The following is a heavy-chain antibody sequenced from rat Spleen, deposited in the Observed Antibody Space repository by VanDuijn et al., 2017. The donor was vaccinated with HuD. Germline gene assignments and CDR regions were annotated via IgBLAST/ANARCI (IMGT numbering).Heavy chain of an antibody. D-gene: IGHD3-4*01. Sequence: QVQLKESGPGLVQPSQTLSLTCTVSGLSLTSNSVSWIRQPPGKGLEWMGVLWTGGSTAYNSLLKSRLSITRDISKSQVFLEMTSLQTENTASYYCARANRETYAHFDYWGQGVMVTVSS. CDR3: ARANRETYAHFDY. CDR2: LWTGGST. V-gene: IGHV2-47*01. CDR1: GLSLTSNS. J-gene: IGHJ2*01.